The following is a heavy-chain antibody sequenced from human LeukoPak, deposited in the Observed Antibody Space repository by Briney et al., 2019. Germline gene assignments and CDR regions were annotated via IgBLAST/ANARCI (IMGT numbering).Heavy chain of an antibody. CDR3: VGDDFLPVYYSGDS. CDR1: GFTFSSYA. CDR2: ISGSGGST. V-gene: IGHV3-23*01. Sequence: GSLRLSCAASGFTFSSYAMSWVRQAPGKGLEWASAISGSGGSTYYADSVKGRFTISRDNSKNTLYLQMNSLRAEDTAVYYCVGDDFLPVYYSGDSRAQGPLATVS. D-gene: IGHD3-9*01. J-gene: IGHJ4*02.